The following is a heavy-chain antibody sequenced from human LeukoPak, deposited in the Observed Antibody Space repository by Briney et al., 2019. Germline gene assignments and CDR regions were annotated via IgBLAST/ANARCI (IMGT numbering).Heavy chain of an antibody. CDR2: ISGSGGGT. Sequence: PGGSLRLSCAASGFTFSSYAMSWVRQAPEKGLGWVSTISGSGGGTYYADSVKGRFTISRDDSKNTLYLQMNSLRAEDTAVYYCVKDLGRYRNNCFDYWGQGTLVTVSS. V-gene: IGHV3-23*01. CDR3: VKDLGRYRNNCFDY. CDR1: GFTFSSYA. D-gene: IGHD1-26*01. J-gene: IGHJ4*02.